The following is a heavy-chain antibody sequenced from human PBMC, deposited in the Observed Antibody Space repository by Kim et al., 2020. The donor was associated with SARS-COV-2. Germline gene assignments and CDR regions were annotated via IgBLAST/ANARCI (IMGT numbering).Heavy chain of an antibody. CDR3: AREWELL. Sequence: DGRSTSYADSVKGRFTISRDNAKNTLYLQMNSLRAEDTAVYYCAREWELLWGQGTLVTVSS. D-gene: IGHD1-26*01. J-gene: IGHJ4*02. CDR2: DGRST. V-gene: IGHV3-74*01.